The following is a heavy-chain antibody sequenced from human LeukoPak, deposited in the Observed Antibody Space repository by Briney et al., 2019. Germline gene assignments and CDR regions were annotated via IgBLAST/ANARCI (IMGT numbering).Heavy chain of an antibody. V-gene: IGHV1-2*02. CDR3: ARVPELNHNYYYYYMDV. Sequence: ASVKVSCKASGYTFTGYYMHWARQAPGQGLEWMGWINPNSGGTNYAQKFQGRVTMTRDTSISTAYMELSRLRSDDTAVYYCARVPELNHNYYYYYMDVWGKGTTVTVSS. D-gene: IGHD1-14*01. CDR2: INPNSGGT. J-gene: IGHJ6*03. CDR1: GYTFTGYY.